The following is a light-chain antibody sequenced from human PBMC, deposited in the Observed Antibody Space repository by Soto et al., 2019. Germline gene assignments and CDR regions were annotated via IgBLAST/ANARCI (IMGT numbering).Light chain of an antibody. V-gene: IGLV2-14*01. CDR2: EVT. CDR3: HSKTTSSTRV. Sequence: QSALTQPASVSGSPGQSIAISCTGSSSDIGIYKYVSWYQQHPGKVPKLIIYEVTNRPSGVSNRFSGSKSGNTASLTISGLQAEDEADYYCHSKTTSSTRVFGPGTKVTVL. CDR1: SSDIGIYKY. J-gene: IGLJ1*01.